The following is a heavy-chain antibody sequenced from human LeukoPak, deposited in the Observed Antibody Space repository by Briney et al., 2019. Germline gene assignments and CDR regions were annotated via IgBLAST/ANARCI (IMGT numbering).Heavy chain of an antibody. CDR1: GLSFSTIW. Sequence: GGPLSPSCAALGLSFSTIWLAWVRKAPGKGLEWVANIQYDGTHKFYADSVKGRFTISRDNAKNSLFLEMNSLRADDTAVYFCASSHDSSGNDWGQGTLVTVSS. V-gene: IGHV3-7*01. CDR3: ASSHDSSGND. J-gene: IGHJ4*02. D-gene: IGHD3-22*01. CDR2: IQYDGTHK.